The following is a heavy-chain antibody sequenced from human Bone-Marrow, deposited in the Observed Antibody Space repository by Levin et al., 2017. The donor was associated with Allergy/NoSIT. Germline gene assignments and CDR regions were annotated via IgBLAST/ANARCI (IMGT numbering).Heavy chain of an antibody. J-gene: IGHJ4*02. D-gene: IGHD6-19*01. CDR3: GKDRVGRGWYFYSFDY. V-gene: IGHV3-23*01. CDR1: GFIFSSYA. Sequence: GGSLRLSCAASGFIFSSYAMSWVRQAPGKGLEWVSAISGSGSSTYYADSVKGRFTISRDNSKNTLYLQMNSLRADDTAVYYCGKDRVGRGWYFYSFDYWGQGTLVTVSS. CDR2: ISGSGSST.